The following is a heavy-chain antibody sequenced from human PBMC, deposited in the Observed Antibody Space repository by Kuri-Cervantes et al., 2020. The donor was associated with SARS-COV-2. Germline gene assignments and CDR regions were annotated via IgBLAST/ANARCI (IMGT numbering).Heavy chain of an antibody. CDR2: ISSSGSTI. V-gene: IGHV3-11*04. D-gene: IGHD3-3*01. CDR1: GFTFSDYY. Sequence: LSLTCAASGFTFSDYYMSWIRQAPGKGLEWVSYISSSGSTIYYADSVKGRFTISRDNAKNSLYLQMNSLRAEDTAVYYCARTDFWSGYYVDYWGQGTLVTVSS. CDR3: ARTDFWSGYYVDY. J-gene: IGHJ4*02.